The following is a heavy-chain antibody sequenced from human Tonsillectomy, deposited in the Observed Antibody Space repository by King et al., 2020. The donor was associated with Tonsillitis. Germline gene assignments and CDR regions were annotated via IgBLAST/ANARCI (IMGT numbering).Heavy chain of an antibody. Sequence: VQLQESGPGLVKPSETLSLTCTVSGGSISTYYWSWIRQPPGKGLEWIGFIYYSGTTNYNPSLMSRVTISVDTSKNQFSLKLTSVTAADTAVYYCARGDSTSWYTGRYFDYWGQGTLVTVSS. D-gene: IGHD6-13*01. CDR1: GGSISTYY. CDR3: ARGDSTSWYTGRYFDY. CDR2: IYYSGTT. V-gene: IGHV4-59*01. J-gene: IGHJ4*02.